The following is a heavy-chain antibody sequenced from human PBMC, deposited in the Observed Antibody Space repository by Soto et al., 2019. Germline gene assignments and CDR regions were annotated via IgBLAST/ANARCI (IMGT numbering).Heavy chain of an antibody. CDR3: AKDGGSVCSGGTCYFQAPDY. D-gene: IGHD2-8*02. Sequence: GESLKISCAASGFTFSSYAMSWVRQAPGKGLEWVSGIDGSGRSTYYADSVKGRFTISRDNSKNTLSVQMDSLRVEDTALYYCAKDGGSVCSGGTCYFQAPDYWGQGTLVTVSS. V-gene: IGHV3-23*01. J-gene: IGHJ4*02. CDR1: GFTFSSYA. CDR2: IDGSGRST.